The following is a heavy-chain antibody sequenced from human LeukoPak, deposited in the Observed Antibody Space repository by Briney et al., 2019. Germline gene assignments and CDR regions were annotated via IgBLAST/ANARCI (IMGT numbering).Heavy chain of an antibody. CDR3: ARADYKYSSSCPGDY. V-gene: IGHV3-74*01. CDR1: GFIFSSYW. CDR2: INTDGSST. Sequence: PGGSLRLSCAASGFIFSSYWMHWVRQAPGKGLVWVSRINTDGSSTSYADSVKGRFTISRDNRKNTLYLQMNSLRAEDTAVYYCARADYKYSSSCPGDYWDQGTLVTVSS. D-gene: IGHD6-13*01. J-gene: IGHJ4*02.